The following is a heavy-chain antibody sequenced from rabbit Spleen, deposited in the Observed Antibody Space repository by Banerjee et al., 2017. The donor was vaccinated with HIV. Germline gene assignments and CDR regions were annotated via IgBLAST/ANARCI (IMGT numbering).Heavy chain of an antibody. Sequence: QSLEESGGGLVKPGASLTLTCKASGFSFSSSYDMCWVRQAPGKGLEWIACIYAGSSGSSYYGSWARGRFTIYKTSSTTVTLQMTSLTAADTATYFCARDMDGVIGWNFGWWGPGTLVTVS. CDR3: ARDMDGVIGWNFGW. D-gene: IGHD4-1*01. V-gene: IGHV1S40*01. CDR2: IYAGSSGSS. J-gene: IGHJ4*01. CDR1: GFSFSSSYD.